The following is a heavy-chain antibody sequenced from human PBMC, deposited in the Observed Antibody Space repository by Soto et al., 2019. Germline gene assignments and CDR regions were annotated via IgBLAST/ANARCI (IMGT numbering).Heavy chain of an antibody. J-gene: IGHJ4*02. CDR3: ARGGYSGSGCLDY. CDR2: VFHSGRT. CDR1: GSSVSSASYY. D-gene: IGHD1-26*01. V-gene: IGHV4-61*03. Sequence: QVQLQESGPRLVKPSETLTLTCTVSGSSVSSASYYWSWIQQPPGKGLEWIGNVFHSGRTDYNPSLKSRLSISVYTSKIHRSLNLISVTAAGAAVDYCARGGYSGSGCLDYWGQGTLITVSS.